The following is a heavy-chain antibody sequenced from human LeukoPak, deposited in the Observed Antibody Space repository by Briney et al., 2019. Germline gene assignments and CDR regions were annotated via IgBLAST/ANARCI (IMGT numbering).Heavy chain of an antibody. CDR2: IYYSGIT. Sequence: PSETLSLTCTVSGGSISSSGYYWGWIRQSPGEGLEWIGNIYYSGITYYNPSLKSRVTISVDTSKNQFSLKLSSVTAADTAVYYCARVRPRGFKMERRWFDPWGQGTLVTVSS. CDR3: ARVRPRGFKMERRWFDP. CDR1: GGSISSSGYY. V-gene: IGHV4-39*07. J-gene: IGHJ5*02. D-gene: IGHD1-1*01.